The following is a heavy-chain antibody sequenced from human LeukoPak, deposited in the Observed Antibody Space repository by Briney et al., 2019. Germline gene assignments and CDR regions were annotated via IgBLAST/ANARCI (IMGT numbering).Heavy chain of an antibody. Sequence: PGGSLRLSCAASGFTFSSYSMNWVRQAPGKGLEWVSSISSSSSYIYYADSVKGRFPISRDNAKNSLYLQMNSLRAEDTAVYYCARVGVRYSSGGTFDYWGQGTLVTVSS. CDR1: GFTFSSYS. J-gene: IGHJ4*02. V-gene: IGHV3-21*01. D-gene: IGHD6-19*01. CDR3: ARVGVRYSSGGTFDY. CDR2: ISSSSSYI.